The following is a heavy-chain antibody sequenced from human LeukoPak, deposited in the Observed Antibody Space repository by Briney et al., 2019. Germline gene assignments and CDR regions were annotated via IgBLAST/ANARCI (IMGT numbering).Heavy chain of an antibody. Sequence: GGTLRLSCAASGFTFSSHGMNWVRQAPGKGLEWVSGISGSGDTTYYADSVKGRFTISRDNSKNTLYLQMNSLRAEDTAVYYCARTRLEIQLWYYFDYWGQGTLVTVSS. CDR1: GFTFSSHG. CDR3: ARTRLEIQLWYYFDY. D-gene: IGHD5-18*01. V-gene: IGHV3-23*01. J-gene: IGHJ4*02. CDR2: ISGSGDTT.